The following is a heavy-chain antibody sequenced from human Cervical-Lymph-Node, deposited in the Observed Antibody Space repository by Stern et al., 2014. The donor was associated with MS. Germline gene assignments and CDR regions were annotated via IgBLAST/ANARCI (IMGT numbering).Heavy chain of an antibody. CDR1: GYTFSNYG. Sequence: QVQLLQPGAEVKKSGASVKVSCKASGYTFSNYGINWVRQAPGQGLEWMGWISAYNDDTNYAQQFQGRVTMTTDTSTSTAYMELRNLRSDDTAVYFCARSINWFFDLWGRGTLVTVSS. J-gene: IGHJ2*01. V-gene: IGHV1-18*04. CDR2: ISAYNDDT. CDR3: ARSINWFFDL.